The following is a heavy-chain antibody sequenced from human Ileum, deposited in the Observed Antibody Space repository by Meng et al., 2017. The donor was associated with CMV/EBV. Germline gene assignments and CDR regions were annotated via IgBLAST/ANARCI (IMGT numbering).Heavy chain of an antibody. CDR3: AREIIMAARAFGY. CDR1: GYTFHDYY. CDR2: IKPHSGDT. V-gene: IGHV1-2*02. J-gene: IGHJ4*02. D-gene: IGHD5-12*01. Sequence: VQMAQSGTEVKQPGASVKVSCKASGYTFHDYYRHWVRQAPEQGLEWMGWIKPHSGDTKYEKKFQGRVTMTSDTSISTVYMELTRLTPDDTAIYYCAREIIMAARAFGYWGQGTLVTVSS.